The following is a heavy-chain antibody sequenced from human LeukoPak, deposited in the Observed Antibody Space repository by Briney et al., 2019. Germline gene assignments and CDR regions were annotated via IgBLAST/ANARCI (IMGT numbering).Heavy chain of an antibody. CDR3: ARAGIAVAGRIYYYYYGMDV. CDR1: GGFFSGYY. Sequence: SETLSLTCAVYGGFFSGYYWSWIRQPPGKGLEWIGEINHSGSTNYNPSLKSRVTISVDTSKNRFSLKLSSVTAADTAVYYCARAGIAVAGRIYYYYYGMDVWGQGTTVTVSS. D-gene: IGHD6-19*01. V-gene: IGHV4-34*01. CDR2: INHSGST. J-gene: IGHJ6*02.